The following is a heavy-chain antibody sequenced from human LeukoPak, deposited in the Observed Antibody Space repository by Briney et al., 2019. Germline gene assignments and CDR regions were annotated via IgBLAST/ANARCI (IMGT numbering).Heavy chain of an antibody. Sequence: PSETLSLTCTVSGGSISSYYWSWVRQPAGKGLEWIGRIYNSGSTTYNPSLKSRVTMSVDTSKNQCSLKLSSVPAADTAMYYCARVTEWNDFDYWGQGTLVTVSS. V-gene: IGHV4-4*07. CDR3: ARVTEWNDFDY. CDR1: GGSISSYY. D-gene: IGHD1-1*01. J-gene: IGHJ4*02. CDR2: IYNSGST.